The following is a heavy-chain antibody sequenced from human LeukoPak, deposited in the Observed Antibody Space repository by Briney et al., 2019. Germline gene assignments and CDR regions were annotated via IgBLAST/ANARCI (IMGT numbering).Heavy chain of an antibody. Sequence: GASVKVSCKASGYTFTGYYMHWVRQAPGQGLEWMGWINPNSGATNYAQKFQGRVTMTRDTSISTAYMELSRLRSDDTAVYYCAKLDYDILTGYDTDFDYWGQGTLVTVSS. J-gene: IGHJ4*02. V-gene: IGHV1-2*02. CDR3: AKLDYDILTGYDTDFDY. CDR2: INPNSGAT. CDR1: GYTFTGYY. D-gene: IGHD3-9*01.